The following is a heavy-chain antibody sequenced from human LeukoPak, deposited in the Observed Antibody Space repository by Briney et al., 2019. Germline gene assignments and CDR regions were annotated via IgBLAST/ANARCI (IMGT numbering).Heavy chain of an antibody. CDR3: ARVPSSGWPYYYYYMDV. Sequence: SETLSLTCTVSGGSISSYYWGWIRQPPGKGLEWIGSIYYSGSTYYNPSLKSRVTISVDTSKNQFSLKLSSVTVADTAVYYCARVPSSGWPYYYYYMDVWGKGTTVTISS. CDR2: IYYSGST. V-gene: IGHV4-39*01. CDR1: GGSISSYY. D-gene: IGHD6-19*01. J-gene: IGHJ6*03.